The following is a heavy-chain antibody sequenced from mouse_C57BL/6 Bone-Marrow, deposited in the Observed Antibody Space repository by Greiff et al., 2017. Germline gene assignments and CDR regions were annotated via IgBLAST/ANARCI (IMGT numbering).Heavy chain of an antibody. V-gene: IGHV1-4*01. D-gene: IGHD1-1*01. CDR2: INPSSGYT. CDR3: ARYYGSSYWYFDV. Sequence: QVQLKESGAELARPGASVMMSCKASGYTFTSYTMHWVKQRPGQGLEWIGYINPSSGYTKYNQKFKDKATLTADKSSSTAYMQLSSLTSEDSAVYYCARYYGSSYWYFDVWGTGTTVTVSS. CDR1: GYTFTSYT. J-gene: IGHJ1*03.